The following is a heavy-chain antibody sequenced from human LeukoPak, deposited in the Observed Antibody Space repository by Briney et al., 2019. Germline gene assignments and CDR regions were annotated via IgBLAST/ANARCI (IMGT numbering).Heavy chain of an antibody. V-gene: IGHV4-4*07. CDR3: AREAAVAGRGFDY. D-gene: IGHD6-19*01. CDR2: IYTSGST. Sequence: SETLSLTCTVSGGSISSYYWSWIRQPAGKGLEWIGRIYTSGSTNYNPSLKSRVTMSADTYKNQFSLKLSSVTAADTAVCYCAREAAVAGRGFDYWGQGTLVTVSS. CDR1: GGSISSYY. J-gene: IGHJ4*02.